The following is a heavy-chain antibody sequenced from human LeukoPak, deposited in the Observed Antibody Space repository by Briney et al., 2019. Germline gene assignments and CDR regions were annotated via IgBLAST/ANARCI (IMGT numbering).Heavy chain of an antibody. Sequence: SVKVSCKASGGTFSSYAISWVRQAPGQGLEWMGGIIPIFGTANYAQKFQGRVTITADESTRSACIEMRSLRSEDTAVYYCARPRYCTTTSCPDAFDIWGQGTMVTVSS. D-gene: IGHD2-2*01. CDR1: GGTFSSYA. CDR2: IIPIFGTA. J-gene: IGHJ3*02. CDR3: ARPRYCTTTSCPDAFDI. V-gene: IGHV1-69*13.